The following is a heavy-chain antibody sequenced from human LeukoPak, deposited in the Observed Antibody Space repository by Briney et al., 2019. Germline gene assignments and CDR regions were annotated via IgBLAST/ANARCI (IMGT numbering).Heavy chain of an antibody. J-gene: IGHJ3*02. CDR2: INSDGSST. CDR3: SRDISDAFDI. Sequence: GGSLRLSCAASGFPFSNYWMHWVRQAPGKGLVWVSRINSDGSSTSYADSVKGRFTISRDNAKNTLHLQMNSLRAEDTANYYCSRDISDAFDIWGPGTMVAVSS. D-gene: IGHD3-3*02. CDR1: GFPFSNYW. V-gene: IGHV3-74*01.